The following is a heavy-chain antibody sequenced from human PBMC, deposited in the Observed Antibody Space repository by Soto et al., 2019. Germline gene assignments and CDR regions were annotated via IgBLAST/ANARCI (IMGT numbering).Heavy chain of an antibody. CDR3: ARGPGLLPLGYFDY. Sequence: SETLSLTCTVSGASINNSYWSWIRHPAGNGLKWIGRIYSSGKTNYNSSLKSRVTMSVDTSKNQFSLNLGSVTAADTAVYYCARGPGLLPLGYFDYWGQGTLVTVSS. V-gene: IGHV4-4*07. CDR1: GASINNSY. CDR2: IYSSGKT. J-gene: IGHJ4*02.